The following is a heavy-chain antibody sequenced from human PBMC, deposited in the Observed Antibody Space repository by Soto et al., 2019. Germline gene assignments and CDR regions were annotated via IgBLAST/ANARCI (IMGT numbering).Heavy chain of an antibody. CDR1: GFIFNMYG. CDR2: IWYDGSNK. Sequence: QVQLVESGGGVVQPGRPLRLSCAASGFIFNMYGMHWVRQAPGKGLEWVAVIWYDGSNKYYADSVKGRFTISRDNSKKTLYLQMNSLRVEDTAVYYCARERSGYNWFDPWGQGTLVTVSS. CDR3: ARERSGYNWFDP. V-gene: IGHV3-33*01. J-gene: IGHJ5*02.